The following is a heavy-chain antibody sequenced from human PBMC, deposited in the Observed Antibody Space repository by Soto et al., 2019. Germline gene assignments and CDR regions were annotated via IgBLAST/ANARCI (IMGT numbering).Heavy chain of an antibody. Sequence: GGSVGLSCAASGVTFDGYAMQWVRQGPGKGLEWVSGIGWNSGSIGYADSVKGRFTISRDNAKNSLYLQMNSLRAEDTALYYCAKDRYGSGSYEYFQHWGQGT. J-gene: IGHJ1*01. D-gene: IGHD3-10*01. CDR3: AKDRYGSGSYEYFQH. CDR2: IGWNSGSI. V-gene: IGHV3-9*01. CDR1: GVTFDGYA.